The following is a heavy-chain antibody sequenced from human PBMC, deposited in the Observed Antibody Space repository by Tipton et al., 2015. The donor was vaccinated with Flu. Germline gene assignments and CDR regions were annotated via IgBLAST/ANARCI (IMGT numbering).Heavy chain of an antibody. J-gene: IGHJ4*02. D-gene: IGHD2-2*01. V-gene: IGHV4-61*01. Sequence: TLSLTCSISADSISSDYYWNWIRQSPGKGLEWIGYIYDSVYTKYNPSLKSRITISVDTSKNQFSLRLSSVTAADTAVYFCARDPSLGMPEYFDSWGQGTLVTVSS. CDR1: ADSISSDYY. CDR2: IYDSVYT. CDR3: ARDPSLGMPEYFDS.